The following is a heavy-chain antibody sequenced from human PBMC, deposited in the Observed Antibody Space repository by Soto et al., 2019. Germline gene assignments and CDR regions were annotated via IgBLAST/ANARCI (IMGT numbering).Heavy chain of an antibody. V-gene: IGHV4-30-4*01. J-gene: IGHJ6*02. Sequence: PSETLSLTCTVSGGSISSGDYYWSWIRQPPGKGLEWIGYIYYSGSTYYNPSLKSRVTISVDTSKNQFSLKLSSVTAADTAVYYCAREGAMVRGVIVGVGTDYYYYGMDVWGQGTTVTVS. CDR1: GGSISSGDYY. D-gene: IGHD3-10*01. CDR3: AREGAMVRGVIVGVGTDYYYYGMDV. CDR2: IYYSGST.